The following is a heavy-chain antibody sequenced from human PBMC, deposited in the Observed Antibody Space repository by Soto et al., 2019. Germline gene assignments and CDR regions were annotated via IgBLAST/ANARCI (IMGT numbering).Heavy chain of an antibody. CDR2: IKEDGSDM. V-gene: IGHV3-7*01. CDR3: ATEVWVYYDFWSGYSDY. D-gene: IGHD3-3*01. Sequence: PGGSLRLSCAASGFTFSSYSMSWVRQAPGKGLEWVANIKEDGSDMYYVDSVKGRFTISRDNAKNSLYLQMNSLRAEDTAVYYCATEVWVYYDFWSGYSDYWGQGTLVTVSS. J-gene: IGHJ4*02. CDR1: GFTFSSYS.